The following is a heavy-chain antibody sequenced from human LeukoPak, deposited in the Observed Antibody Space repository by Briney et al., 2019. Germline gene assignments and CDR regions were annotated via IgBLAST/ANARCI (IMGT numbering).Heavy chain of an antibody. V-gene: IGHV3-74*01. CDR2: ISGDGSDT. Sequence: PGGSLRLYCAASGFTFSTYWMHWVRQAPGKGLVWVSRISGDGSDTRYADSVKGRFIISRDNAKNTLYLQLNGLRAEDTAVYYCARDSYTAMAPFDYWGQGTLVTVSS. CDR1: GFTFSTYW. CDR3: ARDSYTAMAPFDY. D-gene: IGHD5-18*01. J-gene: IGHJ4*02.